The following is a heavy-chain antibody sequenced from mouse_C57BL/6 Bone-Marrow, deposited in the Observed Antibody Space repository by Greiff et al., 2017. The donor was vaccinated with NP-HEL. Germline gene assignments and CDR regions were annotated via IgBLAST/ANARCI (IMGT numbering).Heavy chain of an antibody. J-gene: IGHJ2*01. D-gene: IGHD1-1*01. Sequence: QVQLQQSGAELVKPGASVKISCKASGYAFSSYWMNWVKQRPGKGLEWIGQIYPGDGDTNYNGKVKGKATLTADKSSSTAYMQLSSLTSEDSAVYFCARIYYYGSSYYFDYWGQGTTLTVSS. V-gene: IGHV1-80*01. CDR1: GYAFSSYW. CDR2: IYPGDGDT. CDR3: ARIYYYGSSYYFDY.